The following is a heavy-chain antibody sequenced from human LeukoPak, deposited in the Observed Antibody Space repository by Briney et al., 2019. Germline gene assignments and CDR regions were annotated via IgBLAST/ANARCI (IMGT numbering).Heavy chain of an antibody. D-gene: IGHD1-14*01. CDR2: ISYDGSNK. Sequence: PGGSLRLSCAASGFTFSSYGMHWVRQAPGKGLERVAVISYDGSNKYYADSAKGRFTISRDNSKNTLYLQMNSLRAEATAVYYCAKEIPGTGDYWGQGTLVTVSS. J-gene: IGHJ4*02. CDR3: AKEIPGTGDY. CDR1: GFTFSSYG. V-gene: IGHV3-30*18.